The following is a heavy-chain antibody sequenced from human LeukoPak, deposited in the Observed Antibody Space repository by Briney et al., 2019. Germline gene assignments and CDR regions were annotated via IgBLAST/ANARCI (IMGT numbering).Heavy chain of an antibody. CDR1: GFTFSSYA. V-gene: IGHV3-30*04. J-gene: IGHJ4*02. CDR2: ISYDGSNK. D-gene: IGHD5-24*01. CDR3: ARDGGIATTEFDY. Sequence: GRSLRLSCAASGFTFSSYAMHWVRQAPGKGLEWVAVISYDGSNKYYADSVKGRFTITRDNSKNTLYLQMNSLRAEDTAVYYCARDGGIATTEFDYWGQGTLVTVSS.